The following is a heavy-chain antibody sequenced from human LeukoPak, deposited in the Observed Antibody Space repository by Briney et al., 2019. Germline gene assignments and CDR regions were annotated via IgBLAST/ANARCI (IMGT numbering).Heavy chain of an antibody. CDR1: GGSFSGYY. D-gene: IGHD3-3*01. CDR3: ARAIFGVGYYYYYMDV. Sequence: SETLSLTCAVYGGSFSGYYWSWLRQPPGKGLEWIGEINHSGSTNYNPSLKSRVTISVDTSKNQFSLKLSSVTAADTAVYYCARAIFGVGYYYYYMDVWGKGTTVTVSS. V-gene: IGHV4-34*01. J-gene: IGHJ6*03. CDR2: INHSGST.